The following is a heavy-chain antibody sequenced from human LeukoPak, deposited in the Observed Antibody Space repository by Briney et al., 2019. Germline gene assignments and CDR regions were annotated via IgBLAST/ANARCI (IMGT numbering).Heavy chain of an antibody. CDR2: IYPGGSDT. V-gene: IGHV5-51*03. D-gene: IGHD2-21*01. Sequence: PGESLKISCKGSGYSFTSYWIGWVRQMPGKGLEWMGIIYPGGSDTRYSPSFQGQVTISADKSTSTAYLQWSSLKASDTAMYYCARLNVEGYYYMDVWGKGTTVTVSS. J-gene: IGHJ6*03. CDR3: ARLNVEGYYYMDV. CDR1: GYSFTSYW.